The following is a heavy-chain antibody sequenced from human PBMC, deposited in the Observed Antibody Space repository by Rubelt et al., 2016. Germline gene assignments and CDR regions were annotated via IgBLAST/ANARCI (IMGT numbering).Heavy chain of an antibody. V-gene: IGHV3-53*04. CDR1: GFTVSSNY. D-gene: IGHD2-2*01. CDR3: AKDSTFDY. CDR2: IYSGGCT. Sequence: QLVESGGGLVQPGGSLRVSCAASGFTVSSNYMSWVRQAHGKGLEWVPVIYSGGCTYYADSVKGRFTISGDNSMYTLYLKMSGLRAEDTAVEYCAKDSTFDYWGQGTLVTVSS. J-gene: IGHJ4*02.